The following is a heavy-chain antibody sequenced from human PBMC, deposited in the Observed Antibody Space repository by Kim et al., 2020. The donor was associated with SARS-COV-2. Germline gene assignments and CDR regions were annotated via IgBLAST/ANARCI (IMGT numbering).Heavy chain of an antibody. V-gene: IGHV3-48*03. CDR1: GFTFSSYE. CDR3: ARCGRYRDFDY. D-gene: IGHD1-1*01. Sequence: GGSLRLSCAASGFTFSSYEMNWVRQAPGKGLEWVSYISSSGSTIYYADSVKGRFTISRDNAKNSLYLQMNSLRAEDTAVYYCARCGRYRDFDYWGQGTLVTVSS. J-gene: IGHJ4*02. CDR2: ISSSGSTI.